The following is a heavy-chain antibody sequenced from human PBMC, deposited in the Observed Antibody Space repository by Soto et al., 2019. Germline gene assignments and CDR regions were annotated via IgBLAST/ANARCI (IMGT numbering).Heavy chain of an antibody. D-gene: IGHD2-2*01. CDR3: ANGRATYAPLTHDS. CDR1: GFSFRNYA. CDR2: LTGSSSNI. V-gene: IGHV3-23*01. J-gene: IGHJ4*02. Sequence: EVQLLESGGGLVQPGGSLRLSCAASGFSFRNYAMSWVRQAPGKGLEWISTLTGSSSNIYYADSVKGRFAISRDNSRNTLYLKTNSPTAEDTAVYYCANGRATYAPLTHDSWGQGTLVTVSS.